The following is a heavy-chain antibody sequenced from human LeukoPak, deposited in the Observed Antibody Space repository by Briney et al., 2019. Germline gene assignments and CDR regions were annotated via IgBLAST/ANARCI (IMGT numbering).Heavy chain of an antibody. CDR2: IYYSGST. CDR3: ARHPYSDSSGFTFDI. D-gene: IGHD3-22*01. CDR1: GGSMSSSSYY. V-gene: IGHV4-39*01. Sequence: SETLSLTCTVSGGSMSSSSYYWGWIRQPPGKGLEWIGSIYYSGSTYYNPSLKSRVTIPVDTSKKQFSLKLSSVTAADTAVYYCARHPYSDSSGFTFDIWGQGTMVTVSS. J-gene: IGHJ3*02.